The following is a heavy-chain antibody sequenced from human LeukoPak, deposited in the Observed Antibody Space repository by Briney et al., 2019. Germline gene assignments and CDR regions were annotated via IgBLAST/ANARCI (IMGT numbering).Heavy chain of an antibody. D-gene: IGHD4-23*01. J-gene: IGHJ4*02. CDR1: GFAFSNYG. CDR2: ITGSGGTT. CDR3: AKCDGGSPRDDIDY. V-gene: IGHV3-23*01. Sequence: PGGSLRLSCAASGFAFSNYGMNWVRQAPGKGLEWVSGITGSGGTTYYADSVKGRFTISRDNSKNTLYLQMNSPRAEDTAAYYCAKCDGGSPRDDIDYWGQGTLVTVSS.